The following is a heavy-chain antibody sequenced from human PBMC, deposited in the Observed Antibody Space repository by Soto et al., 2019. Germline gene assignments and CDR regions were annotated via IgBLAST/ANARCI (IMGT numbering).Heavy chain of an antibody. V-gene: IGHV3-7*03. CDR2: IKQDGSEK. Sequence: PGGSLRLSCAASGFTFSSYWMSWVRQAPGKGLEWVANIKQDGSEKYYVDSVKGRFTISRDNAKNSLYLQMNSLRAEDTAVYYCARALTYYYDSSGSFDYWGQGTLVTVSS. J-gene: IGHJ4*02. D-gene: IGHD3-22*01. CDR3: ARALTYYYDSSGSFDY. CDR1: GFTFSSYW.